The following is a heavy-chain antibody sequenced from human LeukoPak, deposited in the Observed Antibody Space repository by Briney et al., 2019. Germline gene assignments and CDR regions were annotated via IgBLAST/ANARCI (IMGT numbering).Heavy chain of an antibody. CDR3: ARDYTMIVVVNPDY. D-gene: IGHD3-22*01. CDR1: GFTFSSYA. Sequence: GGCLRLSCAASGFTFSSYAMHWVRQAPGKGLEWVAVISYDGSNKYYADSVKGRFTISRDNSKNTLYLQMNSLRAEDTAVYYCARDYTMIVVVNPDYWGQGTLVTVSS. J-gene: IGHJ4*02. V-gene: IGHV3-30*04. CDR2: ISYDGSNK.